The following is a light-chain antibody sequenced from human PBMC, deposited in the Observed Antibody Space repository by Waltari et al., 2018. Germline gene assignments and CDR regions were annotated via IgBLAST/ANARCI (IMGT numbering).Light chain of an antibody. CDR2: KAS. J-gene: IGKJ1*01. CDR3: QEYNIYSRT. Sequence: DIQMTQSPSTLSASVGDRVTITCRASQSNSNYLAWYQQKPGKAPKLLIYKASTLETGVPSRFSGSGSGTEFTLTISSLQPDDFATYYCQEYNIYSRTFGQGTKVDIK. CDR1: QSNSNY. V-gene: IGKV1-5*03.